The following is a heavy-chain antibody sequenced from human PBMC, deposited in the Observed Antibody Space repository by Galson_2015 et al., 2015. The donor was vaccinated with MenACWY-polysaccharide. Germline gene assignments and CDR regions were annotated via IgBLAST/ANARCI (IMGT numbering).Heavy chain of an antibody. J-gene: IGHJ4*02. Sequence: SVKVSCKASGYKFSSYDINWVRQASGQGLEWMGSYDPEDGETIYAQKFQGRVTMSEDTSTDTAYMELSSLRSEDTAVCHCAANLGRGLIIPTNLDYWGQGTLVTVSS. CDR1: GYKFSSYD. D-gene: IGHD3-10*01. CDR2: YDPEDGET. CDR3: AANLGRGLIIPTNLDY. V-gene: IGHV1-24*01.